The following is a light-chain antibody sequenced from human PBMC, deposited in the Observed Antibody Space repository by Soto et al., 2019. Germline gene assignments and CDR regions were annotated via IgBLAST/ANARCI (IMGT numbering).Light chain of an antibody. CDR2: GVS. J-gene: IGKJ1*01. Sequence: EIVLTQSPGTLSLSPGERAALSCRASESVSSSYLAWCQQKPGQAPRLLIYGVSSRATGIPDRFSGSGSGTDFTLTISRLDPEDFAVYYCQQYGSSPWTFGQGTKVQIK. V-gene: IGKV3-20*01. CDR3: QQYGSSPWT. CDR1: ESVSSSY.